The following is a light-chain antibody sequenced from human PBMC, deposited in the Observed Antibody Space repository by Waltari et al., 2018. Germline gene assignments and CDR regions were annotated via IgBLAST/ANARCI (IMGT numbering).Light chain of an antibody. CDR2: FGS. CDR1: QSLLHRNRYNY. Sequence: DIVLTQSPLSLPVTPGEPASISCRSRQSLLHRNRYNYFDWYLQKPGQSPQVLIYFGSTRASGVPDRFSGSGSGTDFTLTISSLQPEDFATYYCQQSHSTPLTFGGGTKVEIK. J-gene: IGKJ4*01. CDR3: QQSHSTPLT. V-gene: IGKV2-28*01.